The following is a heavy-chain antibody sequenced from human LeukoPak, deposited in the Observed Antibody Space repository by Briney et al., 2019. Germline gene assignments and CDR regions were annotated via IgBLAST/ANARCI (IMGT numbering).Heavy chain of an antibody. CDR1: GDSVSTNSAA. J-gene: IGHJ6*02. Sequence: SQTLPLTCAISGDSVSTNSAAWNWIRHSPSRGLEWLGRTYYRSKWYNDYAVSVKSRITINPDTSKNQFSLQLNSVTPEDTAVYYCARGRIAYYGMDVWGQGTTVTVSS. CDR3: ARGRIAYYGMDV. V-gene: IGHV6-1*01. D-gene: IGHD6-13*01. CDR2: TYYRSKWYN.